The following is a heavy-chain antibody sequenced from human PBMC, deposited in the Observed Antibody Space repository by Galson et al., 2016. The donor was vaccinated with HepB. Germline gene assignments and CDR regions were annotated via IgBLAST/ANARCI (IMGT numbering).Heavy chain of an antibody. V-gene: IGHV1-58*01. CDR1: GFTFTNSA. D-gene: IGHD1-26*01. J-gene: IGHJ3*02. Sequence: SVKVSCKASGFTFTNSAVQWVRQARGQRLEWIGWIVVGSGVTNYAQKFQERVTITRDMSTSIAYMELSSLRSEDTAVYYCAAGGYSGNYRSVFDIWGQGTLVTVSS. CDR2: IVVGSGVT. CDR3: AAGGYSGNYRSVFDI.